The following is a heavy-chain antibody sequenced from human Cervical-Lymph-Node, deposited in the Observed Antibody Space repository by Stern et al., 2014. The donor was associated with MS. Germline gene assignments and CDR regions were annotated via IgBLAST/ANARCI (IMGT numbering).Heavy chain of an antibody. CDR1: GFTFSSYG. J-gene: IGHJ6*02. V-gene: IGHV3-33*01. CDR2: IWYDGSNK. D-gene: IGHD2-2*01. CDR3: ARDMHGMDV. Sequence: QMQLVQSGGGLVQPGRSLRLSCAASGFTFSSYGIHWVRQAPGKGLEWVAVIWYDGSNKYYADSVKGRFTISRDNSKNTLYLQMNSLRAEDTAVYYCARDMHGMDVWGQGTTVTVSS.